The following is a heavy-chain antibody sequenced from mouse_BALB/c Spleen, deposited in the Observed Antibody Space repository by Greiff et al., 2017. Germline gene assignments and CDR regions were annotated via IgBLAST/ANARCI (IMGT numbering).Heavy chain of an antibody. CDR1: GFTFSSFG. D-gene: IGHD2-1*01. Sequence: EVHLVESGGGLVQPGGSRKLSCAASGFTFSSFGMHWVRQAPEKGLEWVAYISSGSSTIYYADTVKGRFTISRDNPKNTLFLQMTSLRSEDTAMYYCARGRNGNSLSYYARDSWGQETPVPVPS. CDR2: ISSGSSTI. V-gene: IGHV5-17*02. CDR3: ARGRNGNSLSYYARDS. J-gene: IGHJ4*01.